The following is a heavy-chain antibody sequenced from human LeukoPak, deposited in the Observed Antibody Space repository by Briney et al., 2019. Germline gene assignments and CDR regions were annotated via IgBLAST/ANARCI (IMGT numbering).Heavy chain of an antibody. Sequence: PGESLRLSCAASGFTFSSYEMNWVRQAPGKGLEWVSYISSSGSTIYYADSVKGRFTISRDNAKNSLYLQMNSLRAEDTAVYYCAREIAVAGAPFDYWGQGTLVTVSS. CDR1: GFTFSSYE. J-gene: IGHJ4*02. CDR3: AREIAVAGAPFDY. D-gene: IGHD6-19*01. CDR2: ISSSGSTI. V-gene: IGHV3-48*03.